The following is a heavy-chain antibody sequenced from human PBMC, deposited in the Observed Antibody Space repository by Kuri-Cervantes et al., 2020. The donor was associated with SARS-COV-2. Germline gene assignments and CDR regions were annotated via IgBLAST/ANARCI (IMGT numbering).Heavy chain of an antibody. Sequence: KVSCKGSGYSFTSYWISWVRQMPGKGLEWMGRIDPSDSYTNYSPSFQGHVTISADKSISTAYLQWSSLKASDTAMYYCARVPGVSVTGTTDWYFDLWGRGTLVTVSS. CDR1: GYSFTSYW. CDR3: ARVPGVSVTGTTDWYFDL. J-gene: IGHJ2*01. CDR2: IDPSDSYT. V-gene: IGHV5-10-1*01. D-gene: IGHD1-20*01.